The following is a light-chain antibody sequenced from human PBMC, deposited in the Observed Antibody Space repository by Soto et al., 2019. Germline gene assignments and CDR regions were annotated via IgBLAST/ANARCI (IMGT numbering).Light chain of an antibody. CDR3: MQSTQLPPT. Sequence: DVVMTQTPLSLSVAPGQPASISCKSSHSLLHITGETFLFWYLQKPGQSPQLLIYEVSTRVSGVPDRFSGSGSGTDFTLEISRVETDDVGIYYCMQSTQLPPTFSQGTRLEI. J-gene: IGKJ5*01. CDR1: HSLLHITGETF. CDR2: EVS. V-gene: IGKV2D-29*02.